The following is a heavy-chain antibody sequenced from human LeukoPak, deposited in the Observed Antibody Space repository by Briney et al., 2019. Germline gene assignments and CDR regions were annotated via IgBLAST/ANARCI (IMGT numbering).Heavy chain of an antibody. D-gene: IGHD2-8*01. CDR2: VYRSGGT. Sequence: SSETLSLTCAVSGDSISDKYWWRWVRQFPDKGLEWIGEVYRSGGTSFNPSLKSRVTVSIDYSKNQFSLNLRSVTAADTAVYYCGRHANGDSSAAFDLWGQGTMVFVSS. CDR3: GRHANGDSSAAFDL. CDR1: GDSISDKYW. J-gene: IGHJ3*01. V-gene: IGHV4-4*02.